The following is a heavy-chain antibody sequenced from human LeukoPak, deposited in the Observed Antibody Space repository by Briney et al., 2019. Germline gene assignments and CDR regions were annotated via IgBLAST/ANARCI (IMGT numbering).Heavy chain of an antibody. CDR3: ARASAAGAFDI. CDR1: GFTFSDYY. J-gene: IGHJ3*02. D-gene: IGHD6-13*01. CDR2: ISSSGDTI. Sequence: GGSLRLSCAASGFTFSDYYMSWIRQAPGKGLEWISYISSSGDTIFYADSVKGRFTISRDNAKNSLYLQMNSLRAEDTAVYYCARASAAGAFDIWGQGTMVTVSS. V-gene: IGHV3-11*04.